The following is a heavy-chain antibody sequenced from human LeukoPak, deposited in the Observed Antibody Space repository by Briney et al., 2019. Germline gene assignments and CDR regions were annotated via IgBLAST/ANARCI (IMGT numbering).Heavy chain of an antibody. J-gene: IGHJ4*02. Sequence: DPSETLSLTCTVSGGSISSGSYYWSWIRQPAGKGLEWIGRIYTSGSTNYNPSLKSRVTISVDTSKNQFSLKLSSVTAADTAVYYCARLGSRLAFDYWGQGTLVTVSS. CDR3: ARLGSRLAFDY. CDR2: IYTSGST. D-gene: IGHD6-19*01. V-gene: IGHV4-61*02. CDR1: GGSISSGSYY.